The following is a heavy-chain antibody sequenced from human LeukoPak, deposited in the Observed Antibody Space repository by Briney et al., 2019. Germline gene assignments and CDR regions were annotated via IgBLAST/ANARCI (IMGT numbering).Heavy chain of an antibody. J-gene: IGHJ4*02. D-gene: IGHD5-12*01. V-gene: IGHV3-48*04. Sequence: GGSLRLSCAASGFTFSSYSMNWVRQAPGKGLEWVSYISSSSSTIYYADSVKGRFTISRDNAKNSLYLQMNSLRAEDTAVYYCARDLHSGYENLVDYWGQGTLVTVSS. CDR1: GFTFSSYS. CDR2: ISSSSSTI. CDR3: ARDLHSGYENLVDY.